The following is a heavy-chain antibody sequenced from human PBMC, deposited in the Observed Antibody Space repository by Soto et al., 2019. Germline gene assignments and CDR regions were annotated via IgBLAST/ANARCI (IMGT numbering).Heavy chain of an antibody. Sequence: QVQLVQSGAEVKKPGASVKVSCKASGYTFTDYYVHWVRQAPGQGLEWMGWIKPNSGVTNYAQKFQGWVTLTSDTSGSTAYMDLNRLKSDDTAVFFCARGVSGWSPFDFWGQGTLVTVSS. CDR2: IKPNSGVT. CDR3: ARGVSGWSPFDF. CDR1: GYTFTDYY. D-gene: IGHD6-19*01. J-gene: IGHJ4*02. V-gene: IGHV1-2*04.